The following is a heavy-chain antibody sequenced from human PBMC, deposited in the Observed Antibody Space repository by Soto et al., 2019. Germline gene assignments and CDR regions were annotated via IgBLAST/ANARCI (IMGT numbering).Heavy chain of an antibody. CDR1: GGSLSSSSYY. J-gene: IGHJ6*02. CDR2: IYYSGST. Sequence: SETLSLTCTVSGGSLSSSSYYWGWIRQPPGKGLEWIGSIYYSGSTYYNPSLKSRATISVDTSKNQFSLKLSSVTAADTAVYYCAGSFWSGYYTVGYYYYGMDVWGQGTTVTVSS. V-gene: IGHV4-39*01. D-gene: IGHD3-3*01. CDR3: AGSFWSGYYTVGYYYYGMDV.